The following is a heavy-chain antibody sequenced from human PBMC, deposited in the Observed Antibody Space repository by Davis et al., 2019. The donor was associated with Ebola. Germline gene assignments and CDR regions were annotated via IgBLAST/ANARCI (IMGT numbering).Heavy chain of an antibody. D-gene: IGHD5-12*01. V-gene: IGHV1-46*03. CDR2: TNPNDGRT. CDR1: GYTFTNYY. J-gene: IGHJ3*02. Sequence: ASVKVSCKASGYTFTNYYMHWLRQAPGQGLEWMGMTNPNDGRTIYAQKFQGRVTVTRDTSTTTVYMDLSSLRSEDTALYYCTTPGGQDSGYDVFDIWGQGTNVTVSS. CDR3: TTPGGQDSGYDVFDI.